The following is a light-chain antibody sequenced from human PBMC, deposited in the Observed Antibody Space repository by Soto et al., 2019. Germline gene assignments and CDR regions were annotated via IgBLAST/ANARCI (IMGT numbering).Light chain of an antibody. CDR1: QTISSW. CDR3: QQYGGAPFT. V-gene: IGKV1-5*01. J-gene: IGKJ3*01. CDR2: GGA. Sequence: DIQMTQSPSTLSGSVGDRVTITCRASQTISSWLAWYQQKPGQTPRLLIYGGATRATDVPDRFSGSGSGTDFALTISRLEPEDSAVYYCQQYGGAPFTFGPGTRVDVK.